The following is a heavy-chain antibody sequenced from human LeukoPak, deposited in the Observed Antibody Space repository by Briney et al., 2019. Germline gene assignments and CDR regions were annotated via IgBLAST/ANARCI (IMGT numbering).Heavy chain of an antibody. D-gene: IGHD5-18*01. CDR2: ISSSSSTI. V-gene: IGHV3-48*02. Sequence: GGSLRLSCAASGFTFSSYSINWVRQAPGKGLEWVSYISSSSSTIYYADSVKGRFTISRDNAKNSLYLQMNSLRDEDTAVYYCARAVRGYSYGYDWGQGTLVTVSS. CDR3: ARAVRGYSYGYD. J-gene: IGHJ4*02. CDR1: GFTFSSYS.